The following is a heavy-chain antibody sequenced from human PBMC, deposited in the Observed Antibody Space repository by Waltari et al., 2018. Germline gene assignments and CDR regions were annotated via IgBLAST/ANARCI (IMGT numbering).Heavy chain of an antibody. D-gene: IGHD3-3*01. CDR1: GGSISSGSYY. CDR2: IYTSGGT. Sequence: QVQLQESGPGLVKPSQTLSLTCTVSGGSISSGSYYWSWIRQPAGKGLEWIGYIYTSGGTNYTPSLKSRVTISVDTSKNQFSLKLSSVTAADTAVYYCARAYDFWSGYYRGGYYVDYWGQGTLVTVSS. V-gene: IGHV4-61*09. CDR3: ARAYDFWSGYYRGGYYVDY. J-gene: IGHJ4*02.